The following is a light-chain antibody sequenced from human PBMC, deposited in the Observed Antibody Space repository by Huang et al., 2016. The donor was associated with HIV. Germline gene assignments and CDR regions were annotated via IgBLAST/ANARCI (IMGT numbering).Light chain of an antibody. CDR2: AAS. CDR3: LQLNSYPGT. V-gene: IGKV1-9*01. J-gene: IGKJ3*01. CDR1: QDIISY. Sequence: IQLTQSPSSLSASVGDRVTITCRASQDIISYLAWYQQRPGKAPKLLIYAASTLESGDPSRFSGSGSGTDFTLTINNLQPEDFATYYCLQLNSYPGTFGPGTNVDV.